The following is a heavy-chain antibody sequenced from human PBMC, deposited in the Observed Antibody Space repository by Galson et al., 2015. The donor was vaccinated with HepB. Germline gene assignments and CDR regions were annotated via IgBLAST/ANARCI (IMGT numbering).Heavy chain of an antibody. V-gene: IGHV3-11*01. CDR1: GFNFSDFY. J-gene: IGHJ5*02. CDR3: AKAAGWFDP. CDR2: ITDSGAIS. Sequence: SLRLSCAVSGFNFSDFYMTWIRQAPGEGLEWISYITDSGAISYYADSVKGRFTVSRDNAKKSLFLQMNSLRAEDTAVYYCAKAAGWFDPLGQGTLVTVSS.